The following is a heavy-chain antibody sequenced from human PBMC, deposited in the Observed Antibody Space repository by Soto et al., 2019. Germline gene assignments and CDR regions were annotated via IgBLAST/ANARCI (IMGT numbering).Heavy chain of an antibody. CDR3: ARESGRVSGSYEDGMDV. D-gene: IGHD1-26*01. J-gene: IGHJ6*02. CDR2: ISAYNGNT. CDR1: GYTFTSYG. V-gene: IGHV1-18*01. Sequence: ASVKVSCQASGYTFTSYGISWVRQAPGQGLEWMGWISAYNGNTNYAQKLQGRVTMTTDTSTSTAYMELRSLRSDDTAVYYCARESGRVSGSYEDGMDVWGQGTTVTVSS.